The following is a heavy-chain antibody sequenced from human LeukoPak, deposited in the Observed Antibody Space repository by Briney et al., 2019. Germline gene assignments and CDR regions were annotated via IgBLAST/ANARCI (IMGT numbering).Heavy chain of an antibody. CDR3: ARGAGIAAAGGTYYYYYMDV. CDR2: IIPIIGTA. V-gene: IGHV1-69*06. D-gene: IGHD6-13*01. J-gene: IGHJ6*03. CDR1: GGTLTNNA. Sequence: SVKVSCKTSGGTLTNNAITWVRQAPGQGVEWMGGIIPIIGTANYAQKCQGRVTITADKSTSTAYMELSSLRSEDTAVYYCARGAGIAAAGGTYYYYYMDVWGKGTTVTVSS.